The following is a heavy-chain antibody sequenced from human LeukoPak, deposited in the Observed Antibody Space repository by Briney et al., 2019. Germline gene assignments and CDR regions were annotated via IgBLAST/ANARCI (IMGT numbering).Heavy chain of an antibody. Sequence: SETLSLTCTVSGGSISSSSYYWGWIRQPPGKGLEWIGNIYYSGSTNYNPSLKSRVTISVDTSKNQFSLKLSSVTAADTAVYYCARFRPGYYDSSGYQDYWGQGTLVTVSS. J-gene: IGHJ4*02. D-gene: IGHD3-22*01. V-gene: IGHV4-39*07. CDR1: GGSISSSSYY. CDR3: ARFRPGYYDSSGYQDY. CDR2: IYYSGST.